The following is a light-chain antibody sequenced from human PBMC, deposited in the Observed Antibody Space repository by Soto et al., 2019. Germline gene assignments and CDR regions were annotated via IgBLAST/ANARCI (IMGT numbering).Light chain of an antibody. V-gene: IGLV2-14*01. Sequence: QSALTQPASVSGSPGQSITISCTGTSSDVGGYNYVSWYQQHPGKAPKLMIYDVSNRPSGVSTRFSGSKSGNTASLTISGLQAEDEADYYCSSYTSSSTNVVFGGGTK. CDR2: DVS. CDR1: SSDVGGYNY. CDR3: SSYTSSSTNVV. J-gene: IGLJ2*01.